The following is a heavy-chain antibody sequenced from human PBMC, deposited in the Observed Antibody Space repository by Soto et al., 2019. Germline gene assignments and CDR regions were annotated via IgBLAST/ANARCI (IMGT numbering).Heavy chain of an antibody. Sequence: SETLSLTCAVSGGSISSGGYSWSWIRQPPGKGLEWIGYIYHSGSTYYNPSLKSRVTISVDRSKNQFSLKLSSVTAADTAVYYCARGSGSFYYGMDVWGEGTTVTVSS. CDR1: GGSISSGGYS. V-gene: IGHV4-30-2*01. D-gene: IGHD1-26*01. J-gene: IGHJ6*01. CDR3: ARGSGSFYYGMDV. CDR2: IYHSGST.